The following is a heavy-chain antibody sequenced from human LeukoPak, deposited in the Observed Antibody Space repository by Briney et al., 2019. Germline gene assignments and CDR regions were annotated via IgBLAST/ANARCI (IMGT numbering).Heavy chain of an antibody. CDR2: ISYNERM. V-gene: IGHV4-59*08. D-gene: IGHD3/OR15-3a*01. CDR1: GVSVTSYY. Sequence: YPSETLSLTCSVSGVSVTSYYWNWVRQRPGKGLEWIGYISYNERMDYGPTLKSQVSISIDTSKNQFSLRLTSVTAADTAVYYCARQTGSGLFILPGGQGTLVTVSS. J-gene: IGHJ4*02. CDR3: ARQTGSGLFILP.